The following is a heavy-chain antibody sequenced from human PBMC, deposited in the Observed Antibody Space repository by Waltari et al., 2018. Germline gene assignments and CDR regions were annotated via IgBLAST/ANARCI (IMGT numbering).Heavy chain of an antibody. J-gene: IGHJ6*03. CDR1: GYSISSGYY. CDR2: IYHSGGT. CDR3: ARDRGSSWPYYYYYYYMDV. Sequence: QVQLQESGPGLVKPSETLSLTCAVSGYSISSGYYWGWIRQPPGKGLEWIGSIYHSGGTYYNPSLKSRVTISVDTSKNQFSLKLSSVTAADTAVYYCARDRGSSWPYYYYYYYMDVWGKGTTVTVSS. V-gene: IGHV4-38-2*02. D-gene: IGHD6-13*01.